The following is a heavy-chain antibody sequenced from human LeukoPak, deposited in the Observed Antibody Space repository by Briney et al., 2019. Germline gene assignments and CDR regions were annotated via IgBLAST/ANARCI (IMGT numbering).Heavy chain of an antibody. V-gene: IGHV4-59*01. CDR3: ARSGCSSTSCYPRYFDY. D-gene: IGHD2-2*01. CDR1: GGSISSYY. J-gene: IGHJ4*02. Sequence: SETLSLTCTVSGGSISSYYWSWIRQPPGKGLEWIGYIYYSGSTNYNPSLKSRVTISVDTSKNQFSLKLSSVTAADTAVYYCARSGCSSTSCYPRYFDYWGQGTLVTVPS. CDR2: IYYSGST.